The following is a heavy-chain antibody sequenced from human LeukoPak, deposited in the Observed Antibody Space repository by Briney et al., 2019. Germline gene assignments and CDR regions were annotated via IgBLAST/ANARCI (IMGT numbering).Heavy chain of an antibody. CDR2: IKQDGSEQ. CDR3: TRDSYFDSSAYYNGWNYFDY. D-gene: IGHD3-22*01. J-gene: IGHJ4*02. CDR1: GFTFSGYW. V-gene: IGHV3-7*01. Sequence: GSLRLSCVASGFTFSGYWMYWVRPAPGKGLEWVANIKQDGSEQFYVDSVKGRFTISRDNAQNVLYLQMNSLRAEDTAVYYCTRDSYFDSSAYYNGWNYFDYWGQGILVTVSS.